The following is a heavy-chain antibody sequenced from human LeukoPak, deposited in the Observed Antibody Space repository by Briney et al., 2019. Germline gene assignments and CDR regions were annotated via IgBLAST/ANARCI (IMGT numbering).Heavy chain of an antibody. Sequence: ASLNVSCKASGDAFTSYGISWVRQAPGQGHEGMGWISVYNGTTNYAQKLQGRVTMTTDTSTSTDYMELRSLRSDVTAVYYCARDISAFYGDFDCWGQGTLVTVSS. CDR3: ARDISAFYGDFDC. J-gene: IGHJ4*02. V-gene: IGHV1-18*01. CDR2: ISVYNGTT. CDR1: GDAFTSYG. D-gene: IGHD3-10*01.